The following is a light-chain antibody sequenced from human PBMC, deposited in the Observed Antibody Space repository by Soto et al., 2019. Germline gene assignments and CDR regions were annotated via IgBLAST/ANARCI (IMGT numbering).Light chain of an antibody. CDR1: QSISSW. V-gene: IGKV1-5*01. CDR3: QQYNSYSKT. Sequence: DIQMTQSPSTLSASVGDRVTITCRASQSISSWLDWYQQKPGKAPKLLIYDASSLESGVPSRFSGSGSGTECTLTISSLQPDDFATYYCQQYNSYSKTFGQGTKVEIK. J-gene: IGKJ1*01. CDR2: DAS.